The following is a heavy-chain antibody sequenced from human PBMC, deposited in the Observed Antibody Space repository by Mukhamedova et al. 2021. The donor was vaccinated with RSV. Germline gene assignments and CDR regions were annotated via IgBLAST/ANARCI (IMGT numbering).Heavy chain of an antibody. J-gene: IGHJ6*01. CDR3: ASDVYSQKNYYDSSGYYY. Sequence: SYSMNWVRQAPGKGLEWVSSISSSSSYIYYADSVKGRFTISRDNAKNSLYLQMNSLRAEDTAVYYCASDVYSQKNYYDSSGYYY. D-gene: IGHD3-22*01. CDR2: ISSSSSYI. V-gene: IGHV3-21*01. CDR1: SYS.